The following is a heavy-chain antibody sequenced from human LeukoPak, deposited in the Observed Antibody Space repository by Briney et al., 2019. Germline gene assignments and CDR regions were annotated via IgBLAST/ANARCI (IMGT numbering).Heavy chain of an antibody. CDR1: GGSITSTLYY. CDR3: AGQPENTRGFY. Sequence: PSETLSLTRTVSGGSITSTLYYWGWFRQSSGKGLEWIGSIYYSGSTYYNPSLKSRVTISVDTSKNQFSLRLTSVTAADTAVYFCAGQPENTRGFYWGQGTLVTVSS. CDR2: IYYSGST. J-gene: IGHJ1*01. D-gene: IGHD2-2*01. V-gene: IGHV4-39*01.